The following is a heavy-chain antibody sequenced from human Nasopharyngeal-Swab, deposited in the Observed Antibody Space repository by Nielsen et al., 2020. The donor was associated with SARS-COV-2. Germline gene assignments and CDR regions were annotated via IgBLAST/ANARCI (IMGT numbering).Heavy chain of an antibody. CDR2: IWYDGSNK. CDR3: ARDAGGGAHFDY. Sequence: WIRQPPGKGLEWVAVIWYDGSNKYYADSVKGRFTISRDNSKNTLYLQMNSLRAEDPAVYYCARDAGGGAHFDYWGQGTLVTVSS. D-gene: IGHD2-15*01. J-gene: IGHJ4*02. V-gene: IGHV3-33*01.